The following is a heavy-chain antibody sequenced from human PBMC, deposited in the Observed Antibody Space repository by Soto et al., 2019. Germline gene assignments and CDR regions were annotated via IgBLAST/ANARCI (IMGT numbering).Heavy chain of an antibody. CDR3: ARGGRSAFDY. V-gene: IGHV3-21*01. CDR2: ISSSSSYI. Sequence: PGGSLRLSCVASGFTFSSYSMNWVRQAPGKGLEWVSSISSSSSYIYYADSVKGRFTISRDNAKNSLYLQMNSLRAEDTAVYYCARGGRSAFDYCGQGTLVTXSS. J-gene: IGHJ4*02. CDR1: GFTFSSYS.